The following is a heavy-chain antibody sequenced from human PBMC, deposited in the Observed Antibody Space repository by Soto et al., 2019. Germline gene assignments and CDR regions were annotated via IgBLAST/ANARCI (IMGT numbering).Heavy chain of an antibody. J-gene: IGHJ5*01. Sequence: QVQLVQSGAEVRKPGASVTVSCKASGYTFSSHGIIWVRQAPGQGREWMGGISGYNGNAKYAQRFQGRVTMTTDTSTSTVYMDLRSLGSDDSAVYYCAREGSYGWYDCWGQGTLGTVSS. CDR3: AREGSYGWYDC. D-gene: IGHD2-15*01. V-gene: IGHV1-18*01. CDR1: GYTFSSHG. CDR2: ISGYNGNA.